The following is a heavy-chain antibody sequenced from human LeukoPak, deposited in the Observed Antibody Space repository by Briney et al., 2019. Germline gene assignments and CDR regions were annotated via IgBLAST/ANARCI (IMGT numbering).Heavy chain of an antibody. Sequence: GGSLRLSCAASGFTFSGYVMHWVRQAPGKGLEWVAVISYDGSNKYYADSVKGRFTISRDNSKNTLYVQMNSLRAEDTAVYYCARDPFPNDFWSGYPDYWGQGTLVTVSS. CDR1: GFTFSGYV. D-gene: IGHD3-3*01. V-gene: IGHV3-30-3*01. J-gene: IGHJ4*02. CDR2: ISYDGSNK. CDR3: ARDPFPNDFWSGYPDY.